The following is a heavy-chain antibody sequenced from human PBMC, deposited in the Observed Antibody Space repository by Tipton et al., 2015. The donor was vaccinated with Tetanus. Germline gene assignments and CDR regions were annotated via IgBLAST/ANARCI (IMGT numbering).Heavy chain of an antibody. Sequence: RSLRLSCATSGFTFAGYAMHWVRQVPGKGLEWVSGISWNSFEKGYADSVKGRFSISRDNANNSLYLQMSSLRVDDTAIYYCVCWGDSNRWGLGTLVAVSS. CDR3: VCWGDSNR. D-gene: IGHD2-21*02. CDR1: GFTFAGYA. V-gene: IGHV3-9*01. J-gene: IGHJ4*02. CDR2: ISWNSFEK.